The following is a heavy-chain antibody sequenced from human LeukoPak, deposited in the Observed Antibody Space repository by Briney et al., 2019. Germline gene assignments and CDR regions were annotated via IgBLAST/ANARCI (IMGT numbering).Heavy chain of an antibody. J-gene: IGHJ4*02. CDR2: ISPSGSVT. V-gene: IGHV3-48*01. CDR1: GFSFSAYA. CDR3: ARDRDDFGFFDL. Sequence: GGSLRLSXGASGFSFSAYAMDWVRQSPGRGLEWISYISPSGSVTYYADSLKGRFTISRDNGKNSLYLQADSLTVEDTAIYFCARDRDDFGFFDLWGQGTPVTVSS. D-gene: IGHD4-17*01.